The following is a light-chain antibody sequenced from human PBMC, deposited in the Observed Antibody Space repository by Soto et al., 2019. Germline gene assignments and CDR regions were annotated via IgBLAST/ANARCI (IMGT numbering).Light chain of an antibody. V-gene: IGKV3-20*01. Sequence: EIVLTQSPGTLSLSPGDSVTLSCRARQTLTSTYLAWYQQKPGQAPRLLIFGASNRATDIPDRFSGSGSGTDFTLPINRLEPEDFAVYYCQHYGRSLWTFGQGTKVEIK. CDR1: QTLTSTY. CDR3: QHYGRSLWT. J-gene: IGKJ1*01. CDR2: GAS.